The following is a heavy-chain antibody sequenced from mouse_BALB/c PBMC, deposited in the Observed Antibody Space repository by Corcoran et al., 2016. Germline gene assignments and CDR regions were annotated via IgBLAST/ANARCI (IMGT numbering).Heavy chain of an antibody. CDR1: GYTFTNYG. CDR2: INTYTGEP. V-gene: IGHV9-3-1*01. J-gene: IGHJ4*01. CDR3: AREPRAMDY. Sequence: QIQLVQSGPELKKPGETVKISCKASGYTFTNYGMNWVKQAPGKGLKWMGWINTYTGEPTYADDFKGRFAFSVETSASTAYLQINNLKNEDTAKYFCAREPRAMDYWGQGTSVTVSS.